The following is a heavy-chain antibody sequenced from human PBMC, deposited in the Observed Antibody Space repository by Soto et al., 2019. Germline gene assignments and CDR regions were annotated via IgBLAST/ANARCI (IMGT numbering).Heavy chain of an antibody. D-gene: IGHD4-17*01. CDR1: CYTFTSYG. J-gene: IGHJ4*02. V-gene: IGHV1-18*01. CDR2: ISAYNGNT. CDR3: ARITTVVTPDY. Sequence: ASVKVSFKASCYTFTSYGISWVRQAPGQGLEWMGWISAYNGNTNYAQKLQGRVTMTTDTSTSTAYMELRSLRSDDTAVYYCARITTVVTPDYWGQGTLVTVSS.